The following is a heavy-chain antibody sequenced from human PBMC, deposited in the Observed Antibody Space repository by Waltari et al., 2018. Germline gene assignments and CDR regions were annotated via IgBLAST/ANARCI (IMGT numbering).Heavy chain of an antibody. CDR1: RFTFRNYG. J-gene: IGHJ4*02. D-gene: IGHD4-17*01. V-gene: IGHV3-33*01. Sequence: QVQLVESGGGVVQPGRSLRLSCAASRFTFRNYGMPRVGQAPGKGLEWVAVIWYDGSNKYYADSVEGRFTISRDNSKNTLYLQMNSLRAEDTAVYYCATDRATTYFDYWGQGTLVTVSS. CDR2: IWYDGSNK. CDR3: ATDRATTYFDY.